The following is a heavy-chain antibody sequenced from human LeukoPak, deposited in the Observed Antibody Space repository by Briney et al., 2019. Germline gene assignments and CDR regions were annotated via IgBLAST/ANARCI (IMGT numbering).Heavy chain of an antibody. V-gene: IGHV1-24*01. Sequence: ASVKVSCKVSGYTLTELSMHWVRQAPGKGLEWMGGFDPEDGETIYAQKFQGRVTMTEDTSTDTAYMELSSLRSEDTAVYYCATGEYGDFYSDYWGQGTLVTVSS. CDR1: GYTLTELS. D-gene: IGHD4-17*01. J-gene: IGHJ4*02. CDR2: FDPEDGET. CDR3: ATGEYGDFYSDY.